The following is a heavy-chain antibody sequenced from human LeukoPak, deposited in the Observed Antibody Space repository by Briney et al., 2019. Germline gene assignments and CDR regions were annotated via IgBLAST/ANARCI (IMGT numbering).Heavy chain of an antibody. J-gene: IGHJ6*03. D-gene: IGHD6-13*01. CDR3: ARASRGDSSSWYTIRGLGYYYYYMDV. CDR1: GGTFSSYA. V-gene: IGHV1-8*02. CDR2: MNPNSGNT. Sequence: GSSVKVSCKASGGTFSSYAINWVRQATGQGLEWMGWMNPNSGNTGYAQKFQGRVTMTRNTSISTAYMELSSLRSEDTAVYYCARASRGDSSSWYTIRGLGYYYYYMDVWGKGTTVTISS.